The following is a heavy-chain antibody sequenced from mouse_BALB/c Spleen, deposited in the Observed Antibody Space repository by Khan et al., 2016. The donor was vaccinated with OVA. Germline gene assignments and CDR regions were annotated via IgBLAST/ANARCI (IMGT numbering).Heavy chain of an antibody. CDR2: ITYSGST. V-gene: IGHV3-2*02. Sequence: EVQLQESGPGLVKPSQSLSLTCPVTGYSITSDYAWNWIRQFPGNKLEWMGYITYSGSTSYRPFLKSRISITRDTSKNQFFLQLNSVTTEDTATYYCAMGRTYWGQGTLVTVSA. D-gene: IGHD4-1*01. CDR1: GYSITSDYA. CDR3: AMGRTY. J-gene: IGHJ3*01.